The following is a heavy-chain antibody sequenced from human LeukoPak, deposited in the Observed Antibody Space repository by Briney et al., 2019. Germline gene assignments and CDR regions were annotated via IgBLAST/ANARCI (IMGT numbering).Heavy chain of an antibody. Sequence: SETLSLTCTVSGYTVGTGYYWAWLPQPPGKGLEWVGSIYRSATTYYDPSLKSRVPISMDMSKNEVPLSLTSVTAADTAVYYCAREWATYHNWYDPWGQGTLVIVSS. V-gene: IGHV4-38-2*02. D-gene: IGHD1-26*01. CDR3: AREWATYHNWYDP. J-gene: IGHJ5*02. CDR1: GYTVGTGYY. CDR2: IYRSATT.